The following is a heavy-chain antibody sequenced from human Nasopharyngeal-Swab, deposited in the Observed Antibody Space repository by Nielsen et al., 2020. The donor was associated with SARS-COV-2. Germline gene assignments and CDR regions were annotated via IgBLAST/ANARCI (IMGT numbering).Heavy chain of an antibody. J-gene: IGHJ4*02. CDR3: ARDKSSTVTTFDY. Sequence: GESLKISCEASGFIFDDYAMNWVRQAPGKGLEWVSGITWNGGSIGYAESVKGRFTISRDSAKNSLYLQMNSLRAEDTALYYCARDKSSTVTTFDYWGQGTLVTVSS. V-gene: IGHV3-20*04. CDR1: GFIFDDYA. D-gene: IGHD4-17*01. CDR2: ITWNGGSI.